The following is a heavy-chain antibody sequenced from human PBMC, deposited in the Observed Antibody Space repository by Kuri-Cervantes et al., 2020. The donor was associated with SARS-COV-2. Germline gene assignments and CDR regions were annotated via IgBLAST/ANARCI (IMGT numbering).Heavy chain of an antibody. D-gene: IGHD3-22*01. CDR2: ISSSSSYI. J-gene: IGHJ3*02. CDR1: GFTFSSYS. V-gene: IGHV3-21*01. Sequence: GESLKISCAASGFTFSSYSMNWVRQAPGKGLEWVSSISSSSSYIYYADSVKGRFTISRDNAKNSLYLQMNSLRAEDTAVYYCISSGYYNDAFDIWGQGTMVTVSS. CDR3: ISSGYYNDAFDI.